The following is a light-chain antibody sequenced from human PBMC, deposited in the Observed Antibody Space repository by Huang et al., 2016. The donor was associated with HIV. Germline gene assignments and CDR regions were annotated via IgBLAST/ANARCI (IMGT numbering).Light chain of an antibody. J-gene: IGKJ4*01. CDR1: QSVLYSSNNKNY. V-gene: IGKV4-1*01. CDR3: QQYYSSPLT. CDR2: WAS. Sequence: DIVMTRSPDSLAVSLGERATINCKSSQSVLYSSNNKNYLAWYRQKQGQPPKLLISWASTRESGVTDRIKRRGSGTDFTLTISGLQAEDVAVYYCQQYYSSPLTFGGGTKVEIK.